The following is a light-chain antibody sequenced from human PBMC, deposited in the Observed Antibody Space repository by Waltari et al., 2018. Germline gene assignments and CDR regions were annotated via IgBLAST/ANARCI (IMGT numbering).Light chain of an antibody. Sequence: DIVMTQSPDSLAVSLGERATINCRPRQSVFNRSNSKNYFDGYQQNPGHPPKLLIYWASTRDSGVPDRFSGSGSGTDFTLTIGSLQAEDVAVYYCQQYYTTPRTFGHGTKVEIK. V-gene: IGKV4-1*01. CDR2: WAS. CDR3: QQYYTTPRT. J-gene: IGKJ1*01. CDR1: QSVFNRSNSKNY.